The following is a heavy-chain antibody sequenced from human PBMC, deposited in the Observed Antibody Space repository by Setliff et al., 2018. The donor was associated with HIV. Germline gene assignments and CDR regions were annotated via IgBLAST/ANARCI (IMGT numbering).Heavy chain of an antibody. V-gene: IGHV4-34*01. D-gene: IGHD2-8*01. Sequence: SETLSLTCAVYGGSFSGYYWSWIRQPPGKGLESIGEINHSGSTNYNPSLKSRVTISVDTSKNQFSLKLSSVTAADTAVYYCARGALEDVLMVYAIRYYYYYMDVWGKGTTVTVSS. CDR1: GGSFSGYY. CDR2: INHSGST. CDR3: ARGALEDVLMVYAIRYYYYYMDV. J-gene: IGHJ6*03.